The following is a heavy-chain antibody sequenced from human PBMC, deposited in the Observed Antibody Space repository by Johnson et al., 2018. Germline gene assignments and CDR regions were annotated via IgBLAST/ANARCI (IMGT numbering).Heavy chain of an antibody. J-gene: IGHJ1*01. D-gene: IGHD5-24*01. CDR3: ARDWEEMATITRYFQH. CDR1: GFAFSRYG. CDR2: ISPDGSNK. Sequence: QVQLVESGGGVVQSGRSLRLSCAASGFAFSRYGIHWVRQPPGKGLEWVPLISPDGSNKYYAASVKGRFPISRENSKNMVSLQMNSLGIEDTARYYCARDWEEMATITRYFQHWGQGTLVTVSS. V-gene: IGHV3-30*03.